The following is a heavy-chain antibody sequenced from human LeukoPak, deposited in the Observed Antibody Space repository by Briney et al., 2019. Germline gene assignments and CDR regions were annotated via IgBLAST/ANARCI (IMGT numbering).Heavy chain of an antibody. D-gene: IGHD6-19*01. J-gene: IGHJ4*02. V-gene: IGHV1-18*01. CDR1: GYTFTSYG. CDR2: ISAYNGNT. CDR3: ARFPIGQWLTYYFDY. Sequence: GASAKVSCKASGYTFTSYGISWVRQAPGQGLEWMGWISAYNGNTNYAQKLQGRVIMTTDTSTSTAYMELRSLRSDDTAVYYCARFPIGQWLTYYFDYWGQGTLVTVSS.